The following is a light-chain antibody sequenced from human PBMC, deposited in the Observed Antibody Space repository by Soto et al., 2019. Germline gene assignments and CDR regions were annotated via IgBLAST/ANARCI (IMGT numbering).Light chain of an antibody. Sequence: EIVLTQSPATLSVSPGERATLSCRASQSVKSHLAWYQQKPGQAPRLLFYAASSRATGIPARFSASESGTEFTLTISSLQSEDFALYHCQQYDNWPLTFGGGTKVEIK. CDR1: QSVKSH. CDR3: QQYDNWPLT. CDR2: AAS. V-gene: IGKV3-15*01. J-gene: IGKJ4*01.